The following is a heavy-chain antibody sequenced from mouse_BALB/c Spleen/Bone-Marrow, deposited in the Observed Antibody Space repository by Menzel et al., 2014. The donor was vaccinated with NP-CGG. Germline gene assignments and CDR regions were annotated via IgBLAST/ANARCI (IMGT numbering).Heavy chain of an antibody. V-gene: IGHV14-3*02. Sequence: EVKLMESGAELVKPGASVKLSCTASGFNIKDTYMHWVKQRPEQGLEWIGGIDPANGNTKYDPKFQGKATITADTSSNTAYLQLSSLTSEDTAVYYCARWLLNYYAMDYWGQGTSVTVSS. D-gene: IGHD2-3*01. J-gene: IGHJ4*01. CDR2: IDPANGNT. CDR1: GFNIKDTY. CDR3: ARWLLNYYAMDY.